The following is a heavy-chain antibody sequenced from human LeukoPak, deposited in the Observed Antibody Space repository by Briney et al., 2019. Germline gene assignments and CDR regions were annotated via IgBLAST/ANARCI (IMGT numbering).Heavy chain of an antibody. CDR2: ISYDGSNK. J-gene: IGHJ4*02. V-gene: IGHV3-30*18. CDR1: GFTFSSYG. Sequence: GGSLRLSCAISGFTFSSYGMHWVRQAPGKGLEWVAVISYDGSNKYYADSVKGRFTISRDNSKNTLYLQMNSLRAEDTAVYYCAKAKKRLYNWNYYTLDYWGQGTLVTVSS. D-gene: IGHD1-7*01. CDR3: AKAKKRLYNWNYYTLDY.